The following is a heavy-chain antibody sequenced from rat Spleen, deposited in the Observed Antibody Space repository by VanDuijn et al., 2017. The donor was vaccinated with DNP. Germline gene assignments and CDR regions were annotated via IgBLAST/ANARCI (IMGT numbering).Heavy chain of an antibody. CDR3: ARAEGTGFPY. Sequence: EVQLVESGGGPVQPGRSLKLSCVASGFIFSKYWMTWIRQAPGKGLEWVASISNTGGSTYYRDSMKGRFTISRDNAKSTLYLQMDSLRSEDTATYYCARAEGTGFPYWGQGTLVTVSS. CDR2: ISNTGGST. V-gene: IGHV5-31*01. D-gene: IGHD1-11*01. CDR1: GFIFSKYW. J-gene: IGHJ3*01.